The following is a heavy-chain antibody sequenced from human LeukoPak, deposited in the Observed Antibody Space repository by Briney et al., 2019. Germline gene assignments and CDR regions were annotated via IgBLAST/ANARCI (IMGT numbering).Heavy chain of an antibody. V-gene: IGHV1-18*01. Sequence: ASVKVSCKASGYTFTSYGISWVRQAPGQGLEWMGWISAYNGNTNYAQKLQGRVTMTTDTSTSTAYMELRSLRAEDTALYYCAKGSGNGYGSGPFDYWGQGTLVTVSS. CDR1: GYTFTSYG. D-gene: IGHD3-10*01. CDR3: AKGSGNGYGSGPFDY. J-gene: IGHJ4*02. CDR2: ISAYNGNT.